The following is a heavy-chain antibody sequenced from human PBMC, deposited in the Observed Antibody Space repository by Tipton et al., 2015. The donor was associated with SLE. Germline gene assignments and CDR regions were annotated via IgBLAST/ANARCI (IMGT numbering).Heavy chain of an antibody. J-gene: IGHJ6*02. D-gene: IGHD3-22*01. CDR1: GFTFSSYD. V-gene: IGHV3-13*01. CDR2: IGTAGDT. CDR3: ARDLGTGHYDSSGYYYYYYGMGV. Sequence: SLRLSCAASGFTFSSYDMHWVRQATGKGLEWVSAIGTAGDTYYPGSVKGRFTISRENAKNSLYLQMNSLRAEDTAVYYCARDLGTGHYDSSGYYYYYYGMGVWGQGTTVTVSS.